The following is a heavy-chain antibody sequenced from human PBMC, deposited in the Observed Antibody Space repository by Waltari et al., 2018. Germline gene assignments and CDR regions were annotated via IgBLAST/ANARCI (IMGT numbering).Heavy chain of an antibody. Sequence: GLIRRPPGRGLEWIGPMSYSGHTYISPSLKGRVTIARDTSRDQPSLKLDSMTAADTAVYYCATYIGASLGTASFDVWGQGTMVTVSS. J-gene: IGHJ3*01. V-gene: IGHV4-39*01. D-gene: IGHD5-12*01. CDR2: MSYSGHT. CDR3: ATYIGASLGTASFDV.